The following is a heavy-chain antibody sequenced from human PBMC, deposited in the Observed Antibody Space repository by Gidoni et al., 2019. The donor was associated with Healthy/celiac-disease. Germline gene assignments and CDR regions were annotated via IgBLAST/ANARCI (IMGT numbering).Heavy chain of an antibody. CDR1: GFTFDDYA. CDR2: ISWNSGSI. V-gene: IGHV3-9*01. D-gene: IGHD2-15*01. CDR3: AKDIEIGGYCSGGSCSGFDY. Sequence: EVQLVESGGGLVQPGRSLRLSCAASGFTFDDYAMHWVRQAPGKGLDWVSGISWNSGSIGYADSVKGRFTISRDNAKNSLYLQMNSLRAEDTALYYCAKDIEIGGYCSGGSCSGFDYWGQGTLVTVSS. J-gene: IGHJ4*02.